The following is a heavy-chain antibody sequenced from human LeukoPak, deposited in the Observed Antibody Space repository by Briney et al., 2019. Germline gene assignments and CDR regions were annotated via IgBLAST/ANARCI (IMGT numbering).Heavy chain of an antibody. Sequence: PGGSLRLSCAASGFTFSSYSMNWVRQAPGKGLEWVSSISSSSSYIYYADSVKGRFTISRDNAKNSLYLQMNSLRAEDTAVYYCARGATETKILDYWGQGTLVTVSS. CDR1: GFTFSSYS. V-gene: IGHV3-21*01. J-gene: IGHJ4*02. CDR3: ARGATETKILDY. D-gene: IGHD4-17*01. CDR2: ISSSSSYI.